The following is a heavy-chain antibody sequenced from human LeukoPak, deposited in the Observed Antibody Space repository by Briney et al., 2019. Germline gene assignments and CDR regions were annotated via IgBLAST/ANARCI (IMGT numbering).Heavy chain of an antibody. CDR2: ITGSGSGT. Sequence: GGSLRLSCAASGFTFSSYVMSWVRQAPGKGLEWVSAITGSGSGTYYADSVKGRFTISRDNSKNTLYLQMNSLRAEDTAVYYCAKSSGSYYFDYWGQGTLVTVSS. V-gene: IGHV3-23*01. CDR1: GFTFSSYV. D-gene: IGHD1-26*01. J-gene: IGHJ4*02. CDR3: AKSSGSYYFDY.